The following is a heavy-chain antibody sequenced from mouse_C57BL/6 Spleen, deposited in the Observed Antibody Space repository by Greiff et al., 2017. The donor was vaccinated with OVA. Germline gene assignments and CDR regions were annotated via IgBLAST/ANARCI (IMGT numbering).Heavy chain of an antibody. CDR3: AEKDHSNRAMDY. CDR1: GFSLTSYG. Sequence: QVQLKESGPGLVQPSQSLSITCTVSGFSLTSYGVHWVRQSPGKGLEWLGVIWRGGSTDYNADFMSRLGITKDNSKSQVFCKMNSQQADDTAIDYCAEKDHSNRAMDYWGQGTSVTVSS. J-gene: IGHJ4*01. V-gene: IGHV2-5*01. CDR2: IWRGGST. D-gene: IGHD2-5*01.